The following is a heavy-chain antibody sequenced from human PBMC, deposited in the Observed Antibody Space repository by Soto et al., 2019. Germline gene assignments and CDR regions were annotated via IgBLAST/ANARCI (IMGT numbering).Heavy chain of an antibody. D-gene: IGHD2-2*01. J-gene: IGHJ6*02. CDR2: LNGSGGST. CDR1: GFTFSNYA. CDR3: ARDSSNSYYYYYGMDV. Sequence: GGSLRLSCAASGFTFSNYAMTWVRQAPGKGLEWVSGLNGSGGSTSSADSVKGRFAISRDNSKNTLYLQMNNLRDGDTAVYYCARDSSNSYYYYYGMDVWGQGTTVTVSS. V-gene: IGHV3-23*01.